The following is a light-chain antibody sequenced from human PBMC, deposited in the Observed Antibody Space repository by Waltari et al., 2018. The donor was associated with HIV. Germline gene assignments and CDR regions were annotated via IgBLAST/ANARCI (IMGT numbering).Light chain of an antibody. J-gene: IGLJ1*01. Sequence: QSVLTQPPSASGAPGQRATISCSGSSSHTEHDNVYWYQQFPGAAPKLLIYKGTQRPSGVPDRFTGSKSGTSASLAIGGLRSDDEADYYCVGWDSRLRGYVFGAGTKVTVL. CDR3: VGWDSRLRGYV. CDR2: KGT. V-gene: IGLV1-47*01. CDR1: SSHTEHDN.